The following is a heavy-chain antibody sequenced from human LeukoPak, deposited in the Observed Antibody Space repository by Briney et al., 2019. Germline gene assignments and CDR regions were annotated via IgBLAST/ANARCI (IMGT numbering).Heavy chain of an antibody. Sequence: PGGSLRLSCAASGFTVNSNYMNWVRQAPGKGLEWVSVIYSGGSTYYADSVKGRFTISRDNSKNTLYLQMNSLRAEDTAVYYCARGHNYGYKYYFDYWGQGILVTVSS. CDR1: GFTVNSNY. V-gene: IGHV3-53*01. CDR3: ARGHNYGYKYYFDY. J-gene: IGHJ4*02. CDR2: IYSGGST. D-gene: IGHD5-18*01.